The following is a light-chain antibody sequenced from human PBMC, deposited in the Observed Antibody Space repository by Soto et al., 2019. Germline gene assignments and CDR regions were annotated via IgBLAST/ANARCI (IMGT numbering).Light chain of an antibody. CDR3: QQSYSSPYT. V-gene: IGKV1-39*01. Sequence: DIQMTQSPGSLSASVGDRVTITCRASQSITKNLNWYQHKPGKAPELLIYHASDSQAGVPSRFSGSGSGTDFTLIISGLQPEDFATYYFQQSYSSPYTFGQGTKVDIK. CDR2: HAS. CDR1: QSITKN. J-gene: IGKJ2*01.